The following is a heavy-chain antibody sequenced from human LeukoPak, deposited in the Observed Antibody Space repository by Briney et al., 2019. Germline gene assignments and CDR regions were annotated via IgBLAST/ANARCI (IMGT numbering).Heavy chain of an antibody. CDR3: ARAATVTNWFDP. D-gene: IGHD4-17*01. Sequence: GGSLRLSCAASGFTFNSYSMNWVRQAPGKGLEWVSSISGSSSHIYYVNSVKGRFTISRDNAKNSLYLQMNSLRAEDTAVYYCARAATVTNWFDPWGQGTLVTVSS. J-gene: IGHJ5*02. CDR1: GFTFNSYS. V-gene: IGHV3-21*01. CDR2: ISGSSSHI.